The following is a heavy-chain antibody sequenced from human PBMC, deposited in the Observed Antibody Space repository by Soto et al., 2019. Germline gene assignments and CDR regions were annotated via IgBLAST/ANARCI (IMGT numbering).Heavy chain of an antibody. CDR1: GGTFSSYA. V-gene: IGHV1-69*13. CDR3: ARRYCSSTSCPHFAAFDP. D-gene: IGHD2-2*01. CDR2: IIPIFGTA. Sequence: SVKVSCKASGGTFSSYAISWVRQAPGQGLEWMGGIIPIFGTANYAQKFQGRVTITADESTSTAYMELSSLRSEDTAVYYCARRYCSSTSCPHFAAFDPWGQGTLVTVSS. J-gene: IGHJ5*02.